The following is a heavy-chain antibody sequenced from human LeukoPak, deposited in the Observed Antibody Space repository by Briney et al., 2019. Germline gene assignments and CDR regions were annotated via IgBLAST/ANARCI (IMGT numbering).Heavy chain of an antibody. J-gene: IGHJ3*02. V-gene: IGHV3-23*01. Sequence: GGSLRLSCAASGFTFRSYAMSWVRQAPGKGLEWVSTIGGGGGRTYYADSVKGRFTISRDNSKNTLYLQMNSLRAEDTAVYYCARLAPPKVGATTYDAFDIWGQGTMVTVSS. CDR3: ARLAPPKVGATTYDAFDI. CDR2: IGGGGGRT. CDR1: GFTFRSYA. D-gene: IGHD1-26*01.